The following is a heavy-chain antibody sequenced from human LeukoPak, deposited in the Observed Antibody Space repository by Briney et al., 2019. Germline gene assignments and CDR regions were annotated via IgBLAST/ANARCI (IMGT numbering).Heavy chain of an antibody. V-gene: IGHV3-23*01. D-gene: IGHD3-22*01. CDR3: AEPEGGYYDIRPD. Sequence: GGSLRLSCAASGFTVSSSYMTWVRQAPGKGLEWVSAISGSGGSTYYADSVKGRFTISRDNSKNTLYLQMNSLRAEDTAVYYCAEPEGGYYDIRPDWGQGTLVTVSS. CDR1: GFTVSSSY. J-gene: IGHJ4*02. CDR2: ISGSGGST.